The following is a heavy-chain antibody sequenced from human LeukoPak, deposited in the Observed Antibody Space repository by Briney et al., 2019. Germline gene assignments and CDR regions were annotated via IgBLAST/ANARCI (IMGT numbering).Heavy chain of an antibody. D-gene: IGHD5-12*01. CDR2: IIGSSGST. J-gene: IGHJ4*02. CDR3: AKGAYDYIEIAYFDY. CDR1: AFSFNDYA. Sequence: PGGSLRLSCVASAFSFNDYAMSWVRQAPGKGLEWVSLIIGSSGSTFYADSVKGRFTISRDKSKNTLYLQMNSVRAEDTAVYYCAKGAYDYIEIAYFDYWGQGSLVTVSS. V-gene: IGHV3-23*01.